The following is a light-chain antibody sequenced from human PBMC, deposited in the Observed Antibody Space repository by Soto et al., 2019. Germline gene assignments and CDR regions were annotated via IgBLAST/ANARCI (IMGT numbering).Light chain of an antibody. J-gene: IGLJ3*02. CDR1: SGHSSYI. CDR3: ETWDSDTHTV. V-gene: IGLV4-60*02. CDR2: LEGSGSY. Sequence: QSVLTQSSSASASLGSSVKLTCTLSSGHSSYIIAWHQQQPGKAPRYLMKLEGSGSYNKGSGVPDRFSGSSSGADRYLTISHLQFEDEADYDCETWDSDTHTVFGGGTKLTVL.